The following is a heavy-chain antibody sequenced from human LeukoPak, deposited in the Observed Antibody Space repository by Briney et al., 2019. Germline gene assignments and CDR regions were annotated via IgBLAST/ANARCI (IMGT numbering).Heavy chain of an antibody. CDR2: INPNSGGT. CDR3: ARAPEGITVVTPVDWFDP. CDR1: GYTFTGYY. Sequence: ASVKVSCKASGYTFTGYYMHWVRQAPGQGLEWMGWINPNSGGTNYAQKFQGRVTMTRDTSISTAYMELSRLRSDDTAVYYCARAPEGITVVTPVDWFDPWGQGTLVTVSS. V-gene: IGHV1-2*02. J-gene: IGHJ5*02. D-gene: IGHD4-23*01.